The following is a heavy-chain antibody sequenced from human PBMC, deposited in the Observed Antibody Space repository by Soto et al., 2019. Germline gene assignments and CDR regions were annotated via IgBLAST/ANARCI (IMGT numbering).Heavy chain of an antibody. CDR2: IYSGGST. D-gene: IGHD1-26*01. CDR3: ARSGGGAGTYYYFVMDV. CDR1: GFTVSSNY. J-gene: IGHJ6*02. Sequence: EVQLVETGGGLIQPGGSLRLSCAASGFTVSSNYMSWVRQAPGKGLEWVSVIYSGGSTYYADSVKGRFTISRDNSKNTLYLQMNSLRAEDTAVYYCARSGGGAGTYYYFVMDVWGQGTTVTVSS. V-gene: IGHV3-53*02.